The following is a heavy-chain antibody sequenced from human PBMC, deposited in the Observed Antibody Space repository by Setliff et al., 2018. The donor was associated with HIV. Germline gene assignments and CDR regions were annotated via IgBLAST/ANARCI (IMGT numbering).Heavy chain of an antibody. CDR2: MSPNTGNT. D-gene: IGHD6-13*01. J-gene: IGHJ3*02. Sequence: ASVKVSCKASASRYSFTAYNMHWVRQAPGQGLEWMGGMSPNTGNTGYAQKFQGRVTMTRQTSINTAYMELNSLTSEDTAVYYCARGRRSRTWYFDAFEMWGQGTMVTVSS. CDR1: ASRYSFTAYN. V-gene: IGHV1-8*02. CDR3: ARGRRSRTWYFDAFEM.